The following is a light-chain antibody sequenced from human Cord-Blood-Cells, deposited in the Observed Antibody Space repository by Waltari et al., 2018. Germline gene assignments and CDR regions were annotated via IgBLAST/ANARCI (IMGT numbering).Light chain of an antibody. Sequence: IQMTHSPSSLSACVGDRVTITCRASQSISSYLNWYQQKPGKAPKLLIYAASILQSGVPSRFSGSGSGTDFTLTISSLQPEDFATYYCQQSYSTLYTFGQGTKLEIK. CDR2: AAS. J-gene: IGKJ2*01. CDR3: QQSYSTLYT. V-gene: IGKV1-39*01. CDR1: QSISSY.